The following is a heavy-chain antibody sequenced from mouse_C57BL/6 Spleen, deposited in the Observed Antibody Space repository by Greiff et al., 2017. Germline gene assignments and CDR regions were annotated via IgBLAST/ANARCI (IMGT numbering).Heavy chain of an antibody. CDR3: SRDLFYYGYENYDAMDY. V-gene: IGHV5-4*01. D-gene: IGHD2-2*01. CDR2: ISDGGSYT. Sequence: EVKLVESGGGLVKPGGSLELSCAASGFTFSSYAMSWFSQTPEKRLEWVATISDGGSYTDSPDNVKGRFTISRDNAKNNLYLQMSHLKSEDTSMYDCSRDLFYYGYENYDAMDYWGQGTSVTVSS. CDR1: GFTFSSYA. J-gene: IGHJ4*01.